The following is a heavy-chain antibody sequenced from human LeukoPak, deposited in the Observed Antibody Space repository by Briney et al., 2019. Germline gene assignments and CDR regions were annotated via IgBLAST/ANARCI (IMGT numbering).Heavy chain of an antibody. J-gene: IGHJ5*02. V-gene: IGHV3-23*01. CDR3: AKDPSSSWTVNWFDP. CDR2: ISGSGGST. CDR1: GFTFSSYA. Sequence: PGGSLRLSCAASGFTFSSYATSWVRQAPGKGLEWVSAISGSGGSTYYADSVKGRFTISRDNSKNTLYLQMNSLRAEDTAVYYCAKDPSSSWTVNWFDPWGQGTLVTVSS. D-gene: IGHD6-13*01.